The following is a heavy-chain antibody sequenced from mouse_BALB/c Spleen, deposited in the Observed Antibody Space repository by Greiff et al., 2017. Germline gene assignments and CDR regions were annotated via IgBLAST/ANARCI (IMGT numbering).Heavy chain of an antibody. CDR1: GYTFTEYT. V-gene: IGHV1-18*01. Sequence: EVKLMESGPELVKPGASVKISCKTSGYTFTEYTMHWVKQSHGKSLEWIGGINPNNGGTSYNQKFKGKATLTVDKSSSTAYMELRSLTSEDSAVYYCASQTARANAMDYWGQGTSVTVSS. J-gene: IGHJ4*01. CDR2: INPNNGGT. CDR3: ASQTARANAMDY. D-gene: IGHD3-2*01.